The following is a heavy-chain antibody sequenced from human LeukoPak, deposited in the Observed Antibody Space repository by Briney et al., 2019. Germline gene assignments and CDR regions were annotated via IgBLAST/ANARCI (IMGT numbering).Heavy chain of an antibody. CDR1: SDTFTNYA. CDR3: ASSPYRSGRYDS. V-gene: IGHV1-18*01. J-gene: IGHJ4*02. CDR2: VSAYNNVA. Sequence: ASVKVSCKASSDTFTNYAFGWLRQAPGQGFEWMGWVSAYNNVAAYAQKFQGRVTITTDRSTSTVYMDLRSLRSDDTALYFCASSPYRSGRYDSWGQGTLVTVSS. D-gene: IGHD6-19*01.